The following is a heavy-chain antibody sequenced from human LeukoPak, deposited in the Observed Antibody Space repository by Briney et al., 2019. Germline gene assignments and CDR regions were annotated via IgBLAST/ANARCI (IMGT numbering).Heavy chain of an antibody. Sequence: PGGSLRLSCAASGFTFSDFYMSWIRQAPGKGLESVSYISGSSSNTNYADSVKGRFTISRDNAKKTLYLQMNSLRPEDTAVYYCTRHPAEGDYWGRGTLVTVSS. CDR2: ISGSSSNT. CDR1: GFTFSDFY. J-gene: IGHJ4*02. V-gene: IGHV3-11*03. CDR3: TRHPAEGDY.